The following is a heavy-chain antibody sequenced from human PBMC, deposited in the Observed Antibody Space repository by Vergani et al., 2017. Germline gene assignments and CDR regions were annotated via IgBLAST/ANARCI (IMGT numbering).Heavy chain of an antibody. J-gene: IGHJ4*02. CDR2: IYYSGST. V-gene: IGHV4-59*01. Sequence: QVQLQESGPGLVKPSETLSLTCTVSGGSISSYYWSWIRQPPGTGLEWIGYIYYSGSTNYNPSLKSRVTISVDTSKNQFSLKLSSVTAADTAVYYCARGGYGSGPDYWGQGTLVTVSS. D-gene: IGHD3-10*01. CDR1: GGSISSYY. CDR3: ARGGYGSGPDY.